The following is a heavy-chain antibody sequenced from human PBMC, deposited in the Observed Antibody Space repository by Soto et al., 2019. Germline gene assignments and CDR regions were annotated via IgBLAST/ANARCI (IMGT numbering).Heavy chain of an antibody. Sequence: QVTLKESGPTLVQPTQTLTLTCTVSGLSLRTTGVGVGWVRQPPGKALEWLALLYWDDDKRYSPSLRSRLTIAKDISETQVVLTMTNMDTVDTATYYCVQSRCGGDCLEIYSSHAYNGLDVWGQGTTVTVSS. J-gene: IGHJ6*02. CDR2: LYWDDDK. CDR1: GLSLRTTGVG. V-gene: IGHV2-5*02. CDR3: VQSRCGGDCLEIYSSHAYNGLDV. D-gene: IGHD2-21*02.